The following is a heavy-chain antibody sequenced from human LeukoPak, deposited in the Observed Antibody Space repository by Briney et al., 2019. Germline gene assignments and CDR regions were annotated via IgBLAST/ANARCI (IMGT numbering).Heavy chain of an antibody. CDR3: TTRLDYYGSGSYMIFDY. CDR2: IKSKTDGGTT. D-gene: IGHD3-10*01. V-gene: IGHV3-15*01. Sequence: PGGSLRLSCAASGFTFSNAWMSWVRQAPGKGLEWVGRIKSKTDGGTTDYAASVKGRFTISRDDSKNTLYLQTNSLKTEDTAVYYCTTRLDYYGSGSYMIFDYWGQGTLVTVSS. CDR1: GFTFSNAW. J-gene: IGHJ4*02.